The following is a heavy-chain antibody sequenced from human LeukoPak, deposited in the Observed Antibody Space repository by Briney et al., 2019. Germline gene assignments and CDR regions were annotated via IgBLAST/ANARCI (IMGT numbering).Heavy chain of an antibody. Sequence: PSETLSLTCTVSGGSISSYYWSWIRQPPGKGLEWIGYIYYSGSTYYNPSLKSRVTISVDTSKNQFSLKLSSVTAADTAVYYCARDYCSSTSCYFGNWGQGTLVTVSS. CDR1: GGSISSYY. CDR3: ARDYCSSTSCYFGN. CDR2: IYYSGST. V-gene: IGHV4-59*12. D-gene: IGHD2-2*01. J-gene: IGHJ4*02.